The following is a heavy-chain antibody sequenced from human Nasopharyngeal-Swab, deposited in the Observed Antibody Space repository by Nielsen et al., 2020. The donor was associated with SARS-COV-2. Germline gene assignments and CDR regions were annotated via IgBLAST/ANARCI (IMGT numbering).Heavy chain of an antibody. V-gene: IGHV1-69*01. CDR3: ARDMGPQYYYDSSSYWRSFET. Sequence: VRRAPGQGLEGMGGIMRVSDTVNYGQKFQGRLTITADESVTTACMELNSLSSEHTAFYYWARDMGPQYYYDSSSYWRSFETWGQGTVVTVSS. CDR2: IMRVSDTV. J-gene: IGHJ3*02. D-gene: IGHD3-22*01.